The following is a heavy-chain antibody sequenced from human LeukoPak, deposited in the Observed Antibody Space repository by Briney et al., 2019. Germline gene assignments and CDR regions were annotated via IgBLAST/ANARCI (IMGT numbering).Heavy chain of an antibody. CDR3: ARRTIVATIDY. J-gene: IGHJ4*02. V-gene: IGHV4-39*01. CDR1: GGSISSTSYY. CDR2: IHYSKST. Sequence: PSETLSLTCTVSGGSISSTSYYWGWIRQPPGEGLEWIGSIHYSKSTFYNPSLKSRVTISIDTSRKQFSLKLNSVTAADTAVYYCARRTIVATIDYWGQGTLVTVSS. D-gene: IGHD5-12*01.